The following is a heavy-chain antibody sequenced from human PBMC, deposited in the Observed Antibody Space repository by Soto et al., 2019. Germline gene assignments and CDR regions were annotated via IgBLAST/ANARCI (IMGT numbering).Heavy chain of an antibody. V-gene: IGHV3-33*01. J-gene: IGHJ4*02. D-gene: IGHD1-26*01. Sequence: QVQLVESGGGVVQPGRSLRLSCAASGFTFSSYGMHWVRQAPGKGLEWVAVIWYDGSNKYYADSVKGRFTIYRDNSKNTLHPQVYCPRADDPYVYYCARALSHSHSTNSRLDYWGQGTLVTVSS. CDR3: ARALSHSHSTNSRLDY. CDR2: IWYDGSNK. CDR1: GFTFSSYG.